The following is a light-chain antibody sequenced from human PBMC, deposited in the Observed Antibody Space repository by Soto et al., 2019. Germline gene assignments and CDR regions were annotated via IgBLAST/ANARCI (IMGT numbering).Light chain of an antibody. CDR2: RAS. Sequence: DIQMTQSPSTLSSSVGDRVTITCRASQRISRWLAWYQQKPGKAPKLLIYRASTLGNGVPSRFSGSGSGTEFALTISSLQPDDFATYYCQQSDSSVFTFGQLTKLEIK. CDR3: QQSDSSVFT. CDR1: QRISRW. J-gene: IGKJ2*01. V-gene: IGKV1-5*03.